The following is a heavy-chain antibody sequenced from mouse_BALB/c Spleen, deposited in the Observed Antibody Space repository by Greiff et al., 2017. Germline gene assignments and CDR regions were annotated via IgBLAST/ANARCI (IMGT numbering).Heavy chain of an antibody. V-gene: IGHV3-6*02. CDR3: ARGGYDGWFAD. CDR2: ISYDGSN. J-gene: IGHJ3*01. D-gene: IGHD2-2*01. Sequence: EVKLMESGPGLVKPSQSLSLTCSVTGYSITSGYYWNWIRQFPGNKLEWMGYISYDGSNNYNPSLKNRISITRDTSKNQFFLKLNSVTTEDTATYYCARGGYDGWFADWGQGTLVTVSA. CDR1: GYSITSGYY.